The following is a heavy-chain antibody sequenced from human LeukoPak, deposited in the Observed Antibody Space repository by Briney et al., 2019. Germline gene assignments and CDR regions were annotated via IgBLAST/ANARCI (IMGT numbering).Heavy chain of an antibody. CDR1: GFTFSSYS. V-gene: IGHV3-48*04. CDR2: ISSSSSTI. J-gene: IGHJ4*02. CDR3: ARDYLGYYYDSSGPDYFDY. D-gene: IGHD3-22*01. Sequence: PGGSLRLSCAASGFTFSSYSMNWVRQAPGKGLEWVSYISSSSSTIYYADSVKGRFTISRDNAKNSLYMQMNSLRAEDTAVYYCARDYLGYYYDSSGPDYFDYWGQGTLVTVSS.